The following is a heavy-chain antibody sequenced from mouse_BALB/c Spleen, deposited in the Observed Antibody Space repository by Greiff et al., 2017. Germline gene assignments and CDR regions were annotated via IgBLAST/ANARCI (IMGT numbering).Heavy chain of an antibody. CDR1: GFTFSSYA. V-gene: IGHV5-6-5*01. CDR2: ISSGGST. Sequence: EVKLVESGGGLVKPGGSLKLSCAASGFTFSSYAMSWVRQTPEKRLEWVASISSGGSTYYPDSVKGRFTISRDNARNILYLQMSSLRSEDTAMYYCARKMGGNYPWFAYWGQGTLVTVSA. J-gene: IGHJ3*01. CDR3: ARKMGGNYPWFAY. D-gene: IGHD2-1*01.